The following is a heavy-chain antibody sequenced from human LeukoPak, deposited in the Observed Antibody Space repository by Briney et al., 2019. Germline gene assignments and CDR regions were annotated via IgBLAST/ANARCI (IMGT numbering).Heavy chain of an antibody. CDR2: INHSGST. Sequence: SETLSLTCAVYGGSFSGYYWSWIRQPPGKGLEWIGEINHSGSTNYNPSLKSRVTISVDTSKNQFSLKLSSVTAADTAVYYCARAFGSSSWCFYPNQGFDPWGQGTLVTVSS. D-gene: IGHD6-13*01. CDR3: ARAFGSSSWCFYPNQGFDP. J-gene: IGHJ5*02. CDR1: GGSFSGYY. V-gene: IGHV4-34*01.